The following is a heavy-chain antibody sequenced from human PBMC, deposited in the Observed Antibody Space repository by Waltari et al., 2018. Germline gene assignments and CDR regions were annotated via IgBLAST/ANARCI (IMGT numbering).Heavy chain of an antibody. CDR2: IYHSGST. V-gene: IGHV4-38-2*01. CDR1: GYSISSGYY. D-gene: IGHD3-22*01. CDR3: ARLSGYDSSGYVDY. J-gene: IGHJ4*02. Sequence: QVQLQESGPGLVKPSATLSLTCAVSGYSISSGYYWGWIRQPPGKGLEWIGSIYHSGSTYYNPSLKSRVTISVDTSKNQFSLKLSSVTAADTAVYYCARLSGYDSSGYVDYWGQGTLVTVSS.